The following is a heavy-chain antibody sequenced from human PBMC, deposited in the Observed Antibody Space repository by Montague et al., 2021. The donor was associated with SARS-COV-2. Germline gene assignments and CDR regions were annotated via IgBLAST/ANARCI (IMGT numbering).Heavy chain of an antibody. CDR2: ISRTGDSV. D-gene: IGHD3-9*01. V-gene: IGHV3-23*01. CDR3: AVSLGDDILTGYHPFDY. CDR1: GFTFSNHA. J-gene: IGHJ4*02. Sequence: SLRLSCAASGFTFSNHAMTWVRQAPGKGLEWVSGISRTGDSVFYADSVKGRFTISRDNSKNTLYVQLSSLRVEDTAVYYCAVSLGDDILTGYHPFDYWGQGTLVTVSP.